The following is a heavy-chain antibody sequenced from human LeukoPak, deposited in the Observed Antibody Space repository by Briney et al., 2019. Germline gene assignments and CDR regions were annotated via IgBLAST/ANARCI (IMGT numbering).Heavy chain of an antibody. Sequence: PGGSLRLSCVPSGFSFSNYAMSWVSQAPGKGLEWVSSIIGSGGSTHYADSVKGRFTIPRDKTKNALYLQMNSLRAEDTAVYYCAKSSYYDASGYYREYYFDYWGQGTLVTVSS. CDR2: IIGSGGST. CDR1: GFSFSNYA. J-gene: IGHJ4*02. D-gene: IGHD3-22*01. V-gene: IGHV3-23*01. CDR3: AKSSYYDASGYYREYYFDY.